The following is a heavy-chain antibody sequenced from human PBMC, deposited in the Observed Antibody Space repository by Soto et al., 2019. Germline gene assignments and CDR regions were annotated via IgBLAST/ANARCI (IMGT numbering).Heavy chain of an antibody. CDR1: GYTFTSYY. V-gene: IGHV1-46*03. D-gene: IGHD6-19*01. Sequence: ASVKVSCKASGYTFTSYYMHWVRQAPGQGLEWMGIINPSGGSTSYAQKFQGRVTMTRDTSTSTVYMELSSLRSEDTAVYYCARDRTVAGTGDAFDIWGQGTMVTVSS. J-gene: IGHJ3*02. CDR3: ARDRTVAGTGDAFDI. CDR2: INPSGGST.